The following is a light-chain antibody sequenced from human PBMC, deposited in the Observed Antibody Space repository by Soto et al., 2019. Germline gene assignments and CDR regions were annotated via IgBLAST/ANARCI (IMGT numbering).Light chain of an antibody. CDR1: NSDDGGYNY. CDR3: SSYTSGSTLV. Sequence: LTQPASASGSPGHSITISCTGTNSDDGGYNYVSWYQQHPGKAPRVIIYNVRNRPSGLSSRFSGSKSGSTASLTISGLQADDEADYYCSSYTSGSTLVFGGGTKLTVL. V-gene: IGLV2-14*03. J-gene: IGLJ3*02. CDR2: NVR.